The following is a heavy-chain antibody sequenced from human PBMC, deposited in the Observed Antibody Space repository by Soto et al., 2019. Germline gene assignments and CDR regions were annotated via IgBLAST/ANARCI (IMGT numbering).Heavy chain of an antibody. V-gene: IGHV4-34*01. Sequence: PSETLSLTCAVXGGSFSGYYWSWIRQPPGKGLEWIGEINHSGSTNYNPSLKSRVTISVDTSKNQFSLKLSSVTAADTAVYYCARVGGEMATRQKRKNYSKNYYGMDVWGQGTTVTVSS. D-gene: IGHD1-7*01. CDR3: ARVGGEMATRQKRKNYSKNYYGMDV. CDR1: GGSFSGYY. CDR2: INHSGST. J-gene: IGHJ6*02.